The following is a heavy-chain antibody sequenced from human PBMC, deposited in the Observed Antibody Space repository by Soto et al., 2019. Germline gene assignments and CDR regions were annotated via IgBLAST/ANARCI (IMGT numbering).Heavy chain of an antibody. D-gene: IGHD6-19*01. Sequence: EVQLLQSGGGLVQPGGSLRLSCEVSGFTFSSYAMSWVRQAPGKGLEWVSAISGGGITTHYADSVKGRFTISRDNSNKTLYLQMNSLRVEDTAVYYCSKVPVAGLGDWGQGTLVTVSS. J-gene: IGHJ4*02. CDR3: SKVPVAGLGD. CDR1: GFTFSSYA. V-gene: IGHV3-23*01. CDR2: ISGGGITT.